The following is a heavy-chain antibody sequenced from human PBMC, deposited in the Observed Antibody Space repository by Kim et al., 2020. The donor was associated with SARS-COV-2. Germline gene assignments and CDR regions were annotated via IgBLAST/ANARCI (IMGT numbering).Heavy chain of an antibody. V-gene: IGHV7-4-1*02. D-gene: IGHD3-10*01. CDR3: ATGSLLWFGELQSQYYYYGMDV. CDR2: INTNTGNP. Sequence: ASVKVSCKASGYTFTSYAMNWVRQAPGQGLEWMGWINTNTGNPTYAQGFTGRFVFSLDTSVSTAYLQISSLKAEDTAVYYCATGSLLWFGELQSQYYYYGMDVWGQGTTVTVSS. J-gene: IGHJ6*02. CDR1: GYTFTSYA.